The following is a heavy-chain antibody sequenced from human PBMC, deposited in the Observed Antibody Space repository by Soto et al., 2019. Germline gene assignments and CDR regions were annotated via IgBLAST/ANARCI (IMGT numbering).Heavy chain of an antibody. D-gene: IGHD3-16*01. CDR2: ISSSSSYI. V-gene: IGHV3-21*01. CDR1: GFTFSSYS. Sequence: GGSLRLSCAASGFTFSSYSMNWVRQAPGKGLEWVSSISSSSSYIYYADSVKGRFTISRDNAKNSLYLQMNSLRAEDTAVYYCARGVEYYDYVWGSLRDYFDYWGQGTLVTVSS. J-gene: IGHJ4*02. CDR3: ARGVEYYDYVWGSLRDYFDY.